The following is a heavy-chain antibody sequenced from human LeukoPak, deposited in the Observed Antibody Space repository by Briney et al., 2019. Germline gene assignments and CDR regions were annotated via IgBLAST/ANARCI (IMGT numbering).Heavy chain of an antibody. CDR3: ARASDPWLQLT. Sequence: PSETLSLTCSVSGGSVSNYYWSWIRQPPGKGLEWIGYVYYTGSTNYNPSLKSRVTMFEDKSKNQFSLRLYSVTVADTAVYYCARASDPWLQLTWGQGTLVTVSS. CDR1: GGSVSNYY. D-gene: IGHD5-24*01. V-gene: IGHV4-59*08. J-gene: IGHJ5*02. CDR2: VYYTGST.